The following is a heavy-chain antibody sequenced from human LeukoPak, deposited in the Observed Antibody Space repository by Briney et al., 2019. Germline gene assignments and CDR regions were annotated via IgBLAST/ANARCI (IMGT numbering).Heavy chain of an antibody. Sequence: SETLSLTCTVSGGSISSGNFYWNWIRQAAGKGLELIGRIYSSGSTDYNPSLKSRVTISVDTSKNQFSLRLSSVTAADTAMYYCARRGDVWGQGTMVAVSS. CDR1: GGSISSGNFY. CDR2: IYSSGST. V-gene: IGHV4-61*02. J-gene: IGHJ3*01. CDR3: ARRGDV.